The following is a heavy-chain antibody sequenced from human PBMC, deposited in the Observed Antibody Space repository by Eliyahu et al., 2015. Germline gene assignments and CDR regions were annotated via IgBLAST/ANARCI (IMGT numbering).Heavy chain of an antibody. V-gene: IGHV3-23*01. Sequence: EVQLLESGGGLVQPGGSLRLSCAASGFTFSSYAMNWVRQAPGKGLEWVSAISGTGGSTYYADSVKGRFTISRDNSKNTLYLQMNSLRAEDTAIYYCANSMYGSGSYQWRFDYWGQGTLVTVSS. CDR3: ANSMYGSGSYQWRFDY. D-gene: IGHD3-10*01. CDR1: GFTFSSYA. J-gene: IGHJ4*02. CDR2: ISGTGGST.